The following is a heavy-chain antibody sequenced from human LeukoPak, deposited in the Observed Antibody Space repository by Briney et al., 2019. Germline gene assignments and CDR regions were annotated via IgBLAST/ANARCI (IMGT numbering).Heavy chain of an antibody. J-gene: IGHJ4*02. CDR1: GGSLSSYY. V-gene: IGHV4-59*08. CDR2: VYYSGST. D-gene: IGHD5-18*01. CDR3: ARHHPYSYGQGYFDY. Sequence: PSETLSLTCSVSGGSLSSYYWSWIRQPPGKGLEWIAYVYYSGSTNYNPSLKSRVTISVDTSKNQFSLKLSSVTAADTAVYYCARHHPYSYGQGYFDYWGQGTLVTVSS.